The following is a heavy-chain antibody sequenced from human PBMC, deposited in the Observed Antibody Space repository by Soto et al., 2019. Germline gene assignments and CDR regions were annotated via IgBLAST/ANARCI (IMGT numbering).Heavy chain of an antibody. J-gene: IGHJ3*02. CDR3: ARGAADYGDAFDI. CDR1: GGSTSSGGYY. Sequence: QVQLHESGPGLVKPSETLSLTCTVSGGSTSSGGYYWTWIRQFPGQGLEWIGYIYWSGNTYYNPSLKSRVPISVDTSTNQFSLNLSSVTAEDTAVYSCARGAADYGDAFDIWGQGTMVTVAS. V-gene: IGHV4-31*03. CDR2: IYWSGNT. D-gene: IGHD4-17*01.